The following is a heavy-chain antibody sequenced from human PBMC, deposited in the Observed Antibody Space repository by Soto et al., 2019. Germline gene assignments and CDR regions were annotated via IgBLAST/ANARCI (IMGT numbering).Heavy chain of an antibody. Sequence: ASVKVSCKASGYTFTDYYVHWVRQAPGQGLEWMGWINPNSGVTNYAQKFQGWVTLTRDTSVSTAYMELTRLKSDDTAVFFCARGVSGWSPFDLWGQGTLVTVSS. D-gene: IGHD6-19*01. CDR3: ARGVSGWSPFDL. J-gene: IGHJ4*02. CDR2: INPNSGVT. CDR1: GYTFTDYY. V-gene: IGHV1-2*04.